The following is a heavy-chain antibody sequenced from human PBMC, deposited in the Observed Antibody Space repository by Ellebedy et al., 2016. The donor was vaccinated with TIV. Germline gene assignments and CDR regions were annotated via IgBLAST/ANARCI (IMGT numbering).Heavy chain of an antibody. Sequence: GESLKISCEASGIIFSSYWMHWVRQAPGKGLLWVSRINTDGSTTNYADSVKGRFTISRDNAKNTLYLQMNSQRAEDTAVYYCARLGGHGYSNGLDYWGQGILVIVSS. V-gene: IGHV3-74*01. J-gene: IGHJ4*02. D-gene: IGHD5-18*01. CDR3: ARLGGHGYSNGLDY. CDR1: GIIFSSYW. CDR2: INTDGSTT.